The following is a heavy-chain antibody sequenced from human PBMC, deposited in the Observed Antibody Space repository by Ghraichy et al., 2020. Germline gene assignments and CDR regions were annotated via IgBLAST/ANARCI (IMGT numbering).Heavy chain of an antibody. J-gene: IGHJ4*02. Sequence: SETLSLTCAVYGGSFSGYYWSWIRQPPGKGLEWIGEINHSGSTNYNPSLKSRVTISVDTSKNQFSLKLSSVTAADTAVYYCARSPLYGSGPTLYYFDYWGQGTLVTVSS. CDR2: INHSGST. CDR3: ARSPLYGSGPTLYYFDY. D-gene: IGHD2-15*01. CDR1: GGSFSGYY. V-gene: IGHV4-34*01.